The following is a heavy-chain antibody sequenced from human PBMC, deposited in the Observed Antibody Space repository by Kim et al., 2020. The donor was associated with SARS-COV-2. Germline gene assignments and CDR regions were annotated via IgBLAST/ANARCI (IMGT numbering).Heavy chain of an antibody. D-gene: IGHD2-15*01. CDR2: ISAYNGNT. J-gene: IGHJ4*02. CDR1: GYTFTSYG. CDR3: ARVDCSGGSCYADSFDY. Sequence: ASVKVSCKASGYTFTSYGISWVRQAPGQGLEWMGWISAYNGNTNYAQKLQGRVTMTTDTSTSTAYMELRSLRSDDTAVYYCARVDCSGGSCYADSFDYWGQGTLVTVSS. V-gene: IGHV1-18*04.